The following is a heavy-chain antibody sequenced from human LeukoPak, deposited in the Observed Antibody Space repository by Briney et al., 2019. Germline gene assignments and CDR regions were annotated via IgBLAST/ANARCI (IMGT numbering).Heavy chain of an antibody. J-gene: IGHJ4*02. CDR1: GGSISSYY. CDR2: IYSSGST. Sequence: SETLSLTCTVSGGSISSYYWNWIRQPPGKGLEWIGYIYSSGSTVYNPSLRSRVTISVDTSKSQFSLNLTSVTAADTAVYYCARRPYPYYFDYWGQGALVTVSS. V-gene: IGHV4-59*08. CDR3: ARRPYPYYFDY. D-gene: IGHD3-16*01.